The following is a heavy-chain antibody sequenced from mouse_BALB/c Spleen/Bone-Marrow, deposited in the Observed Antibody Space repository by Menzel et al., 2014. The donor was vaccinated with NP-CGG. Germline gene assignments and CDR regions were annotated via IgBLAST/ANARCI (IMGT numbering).Heavy chain of an antibody. J-gene: IGHJ4*01. CDR1: GDSIXSGY. D-gene: IGHD3-2*01. CDR3: ARDSSGGILAMDY. CDR2: ISYSGST. V-gene: IGHV3-8*02. Sequence: EVKLVESGPSLVKPSQTLSLTCSVTGDSIXSGYWNWIRKFPGNKLEYMGYISYSGSTYYNPSLKSRISISRDISKNXYYLQLNSVTTEDTATYYCARDSSGGILAMDYWGQGTSVTVSS.